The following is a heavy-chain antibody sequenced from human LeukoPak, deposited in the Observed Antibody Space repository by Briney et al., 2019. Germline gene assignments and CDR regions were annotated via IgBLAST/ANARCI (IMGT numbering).Heavy chain of an antibody. CDR1: GFTFSNYA. CDR3: AKDQYCTSTSCYVGY. D-gene: IGHD2-2*01. Sequence: GGSLRLSCAASGFTFSNYAMSWVRQAPGKGLEWVSGINVSGGSTFYADSVRGRFTISRDNSKNTLYLQMNSLRAEDTAVYYCAKDQYCTSTSCYVGYWGQGTLFTVSS. J-gene: IGHJ4*02. V-gene: IGHV3-23*01. CDR2: INVSGGST.